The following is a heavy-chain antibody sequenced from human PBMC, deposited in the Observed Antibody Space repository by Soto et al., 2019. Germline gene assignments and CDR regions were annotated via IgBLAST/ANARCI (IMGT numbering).Heavy chain of an antibody. D-gene: IGHD6-19*01. CDR3: ARDSSGWYQFDY. V-gene: IGHV1-69*13. J-gene: IGHJ4*02. Sequence: AASVNVSCNASRGTFSGYAISWVRQAPGQGLEWMGGIIPIFGTANYAQKFQGRVTITADESTSTAYMELSSLRSEDTAVYHCARDSSGWYQFDYWGQGTLVTVSS. CDR1: RGTFSGYA. CDR2: IIPIFGTA.